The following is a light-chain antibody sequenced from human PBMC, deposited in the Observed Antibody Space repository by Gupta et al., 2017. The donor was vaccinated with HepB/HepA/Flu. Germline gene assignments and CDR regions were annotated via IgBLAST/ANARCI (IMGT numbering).Light chain of an antibody. CDR1: QSLLHSNGYNY. V-gene: IGKV2-28*01. CDR3: MQARQTPH. CDR2: LGS. Sequence: DIVMTQSPLSLPVTPGEPASISCRSSQSLLHSNGYNYLDWYLQKPGQSPQLLIYLGSNRASGVPDRFSGSGSGTDFTLKISRVEAEDVGVYYCMQARQTPHFGQGTKLEIK. J-gene: IGKJ2*01.